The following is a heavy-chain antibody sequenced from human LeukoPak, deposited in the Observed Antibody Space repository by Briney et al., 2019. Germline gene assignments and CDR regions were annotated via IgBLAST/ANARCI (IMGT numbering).Heavy chain of an antibody. J-gene: IGHJ4*02. CDR2: INHSGST. V-gene: IGHV4-34*01. CDR1: GGSFSGYY. D-gene: IGHD5-12*01. Sequence: SETLSPTCAVYGGSFSGYYWSWIRQPPGKGLEWIGEINHSGSTNYNPSLKSRVTISVDTSKNQFSLNLGSVTAADTAVYYCARLPWGAYSGYDPPFDYWGQGTLVTVSS. CDR3: ARLPWGAYSGYDPPFDY.